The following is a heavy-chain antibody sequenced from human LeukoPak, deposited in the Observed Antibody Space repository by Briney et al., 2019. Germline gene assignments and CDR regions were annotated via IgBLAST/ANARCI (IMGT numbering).Heavy chain of an antibody. J-gene: IGHJ6*04. Sequence: GGSLRLSCAASGFTFSSYAMSWVRQAPGKGLEWVSAISGSGGSTYYADSEKGRFTISRDNSKNTLYLQMNSLRAEDTAVYYCAKANLIVVVPASLMDVWGKGTTVTVSS. CDR1: GFTFSSYA. CDR2: ISGSGGST. V-gene: IGHV3-23*01. D-gene: IGHD2-2*01. CDR3: AKANLIVVVPASLMDV.